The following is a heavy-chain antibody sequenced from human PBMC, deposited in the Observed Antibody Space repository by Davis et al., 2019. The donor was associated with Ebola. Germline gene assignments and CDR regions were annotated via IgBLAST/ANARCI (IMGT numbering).Heavy chain of an antibody. CDR3: ARDIILPGTDAFDI. D-gene: IGHD1-14*01. J-gene: IGHJ3*02. V-gene: IGHV3-21*01. Sequence: PGGSLRLSCVASGFTFSTYSMSWVRQAPGKGLEWVSSISSDSDYIYYADSAKGRFTISRDNAKNSLYLQMNSLRAEDTAVYYCARDIILPGTDAFDIWGQGTMVTVSS. CDR1: GFTFSTYS. CDR2: ISSDSDYI.